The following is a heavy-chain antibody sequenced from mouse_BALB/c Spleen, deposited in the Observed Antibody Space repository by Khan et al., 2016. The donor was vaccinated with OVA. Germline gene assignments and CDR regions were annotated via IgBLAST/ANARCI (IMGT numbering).Heavy chain of an antibody. D-gene: IGHD1-1*01. CDR3: TRSNYYGNSLYAMDY. V-gene: IGHV1S41*01. Sequence: DLVKPGASVKLSCKASGYTFTSYWINWIKQRPGQGLEWIGRVSPGSGSPYYNEIFKGKATVTVDTSSSTAYIQLNSPSSEDAAVYSCTRSNYYGNSLYAMDYWGQGTSVTVSS. CDR2: VSPGSGSP. J-gene: IGHJ4*01. CDR1: GYTFTSYW.